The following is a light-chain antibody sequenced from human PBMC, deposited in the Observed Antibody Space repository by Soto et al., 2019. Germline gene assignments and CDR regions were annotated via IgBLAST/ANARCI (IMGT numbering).Light chain of an antibody. CDR1: SSDVGGYNF. Sequence: QSALTQPASVSESPGQSITISCAGTSSDVGGYNFVSWYQQNPGDAPKLLIYEVTNRPSGVSNRFSGSKSGNTASLTISGLQAEDEADYYCSSYTNTNTWVFGGGTKLTVL. CDR2: EVT. V-gene: IGLV2-14*01. J-gene: IGLJ3*02. CDR3: SSYTNTNTWV.